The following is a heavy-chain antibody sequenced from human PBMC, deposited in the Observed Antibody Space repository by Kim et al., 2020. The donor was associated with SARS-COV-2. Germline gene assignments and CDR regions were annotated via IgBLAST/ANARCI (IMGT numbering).Heavy chain of an antibody. J-gene: IGHJ4*03. CDR2: ISSSSSTI. V-gene: IGHV3-48*01. Sequence: GGSLRLSCAASGFTFRSYSMNWVRQAPGKGLEWVSYISSSSSTINYADSVKGRFTISRDNDKNSVYLQMNSLRAEDPAVYYCARVVTVISNNDYLGQGSL. D-gene: IGHD4-17*01. CDR3: ARVVTVISNNDY. CDR1: GFTFRSYS.